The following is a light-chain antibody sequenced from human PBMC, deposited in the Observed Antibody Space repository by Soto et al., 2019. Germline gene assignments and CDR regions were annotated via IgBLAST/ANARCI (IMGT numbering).Light chain of an antibody. Sequence: IVMPQSPATLSVSPGERALLSCRASQSVGGDLAWYQRKPGQAPRLLIYGASSRATGIPDRFSGSGSGTDFTLTISRLEPEDFAVYYCQQYTTSSWTFGQGTKVDIK. CDR3: QQYTTSSWT. J-gene: IGKJ1*01. CDR1: QSVGGD. V-gene: IGKV3D-15*01. CDR2: GAS.